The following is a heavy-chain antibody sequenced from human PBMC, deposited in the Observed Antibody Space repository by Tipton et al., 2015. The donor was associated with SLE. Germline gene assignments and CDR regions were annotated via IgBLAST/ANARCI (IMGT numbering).Heavy chain of an antibody. CDR2: IYYSGST. J-gene: IGHJ6*02. D-gene: IGHD4-23*01. V-gene: IGHV4-59*12. CDR3: ARDYGDGGNSEYYYYYGMDV. CDR1: GGSISSYY. Sequence: TLSLTCTVSGGSISSYYWSWIRQPPGKGLEWIGYIYYSGSTYYNPSLKSRVTISVDTSKNQFSLKLSSVTAADTAVYYCARDYGDGGNSEYYYYYGMDVWGQGTTVTVSS.